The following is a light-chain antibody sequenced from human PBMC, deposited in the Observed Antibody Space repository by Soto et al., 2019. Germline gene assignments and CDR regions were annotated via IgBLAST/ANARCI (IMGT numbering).Light chain of an antibody. J-gene: IGLJ1*01. CDR2: DVG. CDR3: SSYTSISTLV. CDR1: SSDVGGYNY. V-gene: IGLV2-14*01. Sequence: QSALTQPASVSGSPGQSITISCTGTSSDVGGYNYVSWYQQHPGKAPKLMIYDVGNRPSGVSNRFSGSKSGNTASLTISGLQAEDEADYYCSSYTSISTLVFGTGTKLTVL.